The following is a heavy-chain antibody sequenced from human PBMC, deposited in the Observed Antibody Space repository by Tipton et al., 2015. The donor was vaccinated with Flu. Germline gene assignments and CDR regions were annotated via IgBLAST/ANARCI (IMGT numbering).Heavy chain of an antibody. J-gene: IGHJ6*03. CDR1: GGSISSYY. D-gene: IGHD5-18*01. CDR2: IYYSGST. V-gene: IGHV4-59*12. Sequence: LVKPTQTLSLTCTVSGGSISSYYWSWIRQPPGKGLEWIGYIYYSGSTNYNPSLKSRVTISVDTSKNQFSLKLSSVTAADTAVYYCAGMGYSYSNYYYYYMDVWGKGTTVTVSS. CDR3: AGMGYSYSNYYYYYMDV.